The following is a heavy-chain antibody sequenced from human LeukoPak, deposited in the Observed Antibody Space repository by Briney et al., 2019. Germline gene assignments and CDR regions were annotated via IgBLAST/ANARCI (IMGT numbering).Heavy chain of an antibody. CDR3: ANDQADCSSTSCYERGFDY. V-gene: IGHV3-23*01. J-gene: IGHJ4*02. CDR1: GFTFSSYG. CDR2: ISGSGAST. Sequence: SGGSLRLSCAASGFTFSSYGMSWVRQAPGKGLEWVSAISGSGASTYYADSVKGRLTISRDNSKNTLYLQMINLRAEDTAEYYCANDQADCSSTSCYERGFDYWGQGTLVTVSS. D-gene: IGHD2-2*01.